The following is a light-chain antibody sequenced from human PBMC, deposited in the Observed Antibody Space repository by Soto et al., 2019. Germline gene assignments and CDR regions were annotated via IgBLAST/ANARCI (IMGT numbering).Light chain of an antibody. J-gene: IGKJ2*01. CDR1: QSVSSRF. CDR2: AAS. CDR3: QQYDTSHS. Sequence: EIGLTQSPGTLSLSPGERATLSCRASQSVSSRFLAWYQQKPGQAPRLLIYAASSRATGIPDRFSGSGSGTDFTLTISRLEPEDFAVYYCQQYDTSHSFGQGTKLEIK. V-gene: IGKV3-20*01.